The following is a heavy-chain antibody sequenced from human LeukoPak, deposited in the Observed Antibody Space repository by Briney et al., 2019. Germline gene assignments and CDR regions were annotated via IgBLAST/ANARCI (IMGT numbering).Heavy chain of an antibody. D-gene: IGHD1-26*01. CDR1: GFTFSSYG. CDR3: ARATEALVGAIDY. V-gene: IGHV4-39*07. CDR2: IYYSGST. Sequence: GSLRLSCAASGFTFSSYGMSWVRQPPGKGLEWIGSIYYSGSTYYSPSLKSRVTISVDTSKNQFSLKLSSVTAADTAVYYCARATEALVGAIDYWGQGTLVTVSS. J-gene: IGHJ4*02.